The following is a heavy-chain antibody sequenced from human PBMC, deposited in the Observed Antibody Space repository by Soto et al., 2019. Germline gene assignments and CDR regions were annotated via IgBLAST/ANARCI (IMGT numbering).Heavy chain of an antibody. V-gene: IGHV3-23*01. CDR3: AKDQKRQWLVRYYGMDV. CDR2: ISGSGGST. J-gene: IGHJ6*02. CDR1: GFTFSSYA. Sequence: GGSLRLSCAASGFTFSSYAMSWVRQAPGKGLERVSAISGSGGSTYYADSVKGRFTISRDNSKNTLYLQMNSLRAEDTAVYYCAKDQKRQWLVRYYGMDVWGQGTTVTVSS. D-gene: IGHD6-19*01.